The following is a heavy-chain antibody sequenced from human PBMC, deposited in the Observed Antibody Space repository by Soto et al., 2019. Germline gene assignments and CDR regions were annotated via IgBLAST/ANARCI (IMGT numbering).Heavy chain of an antibody. CDR3: AREHYYDNDNWFDP. CDR2: ITAGNGNT. Sequence: ASVKVSCKASGYTFTSYAIHWVRQAPGQRLEWMGWITAGNGNTKYSQKFQGRVTITRDTSASTAYMELSSLRSEDTAVYYCAREHYYDNDNWFDPWGQGTLVTVSS. V-gene: IGHV1-3*01. J-gene: IGHJ5*02. CDR1: GYTFTSYA. D-gene: IGHD3-22*01.